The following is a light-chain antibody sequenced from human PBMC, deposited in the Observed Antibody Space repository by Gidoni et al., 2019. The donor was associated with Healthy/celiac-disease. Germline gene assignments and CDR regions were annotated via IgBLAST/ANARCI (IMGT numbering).Light chain of an antibody. Sequence: QSVLPQPPSASGTPGPRVTISCSGSSSNIGSNTVNWYQQLPGTAPKLLIYSNNQRPSGVPDRFSGSKSGTSASLAISGLQSEDEADYYCAAWDDSLNGYDVFGTGTKVTVL. CDR2: SNN. CDR3: AAWDDSLNGYDV. V-gene: IGLV1-44*01. J-gene: IGLJ1*01. CDR1: SSNIGSNT.